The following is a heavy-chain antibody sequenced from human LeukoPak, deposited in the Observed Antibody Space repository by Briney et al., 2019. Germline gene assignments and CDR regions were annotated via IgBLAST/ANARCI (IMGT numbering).Heavy chain of an antibody. CDR3: ASLAVGALDY. Sequence: SETLSLTCTVSGGSISSYYWSWIRQPPGKGLEWIGYIYYSGSTNYNPSLKSRVTISVDKSKNQFSLKLSSVTAADTAVYYCASLAVGALDYWGQGTLVTVSS. CDR2: IYYSGST. V-gene: IGHV4-59*12. J-gene: IGHJ4*02. D-gene: IGHD1-26*01. CDR1: GGSISSYY.